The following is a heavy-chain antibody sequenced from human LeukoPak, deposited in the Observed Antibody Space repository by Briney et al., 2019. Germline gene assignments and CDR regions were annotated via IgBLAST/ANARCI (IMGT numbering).Heavy chain of an antibody. CDR3: ARLRITMVRGVMVFDY. CDR1: GYSFTSYW. D-gene: IGHD3-10*01. J-gene: IGHJ4*02. Sequence: GESLKISCKGSGYSFTSYWIGWVRQMPGKGLEWMGIIYPGDSDTRYSPSFQGQATISADKSISTAYLQWSSLKASDTAMYYCARLRITMVRGVMVFDYWGQGTLVTVSS. CDR2: IYPGDSDT. V-gene: IGHV5-51*01.